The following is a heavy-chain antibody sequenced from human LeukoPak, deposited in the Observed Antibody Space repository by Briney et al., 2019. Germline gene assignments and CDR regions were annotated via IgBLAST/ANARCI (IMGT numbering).Heavy chain of an antibody. Sequence: ASVKVSCKASGYTFTGYFMHWVRQAPGQGLEWMGWINPNTGDTNYAQTFQGRLTMTRDMSISTAYMELSRLTSEDTAVYFCARDLNWWASIWYFDLWGRGTLVTVSS. V-gene: IGHV1-2*02. CDR1: GYTFTGYF. D-gene: IGHD2-15*01. J-gene: IGHJ2*01. CDR3: ARDLNWWASIWYFDL. CDR2: INPNTGDT.